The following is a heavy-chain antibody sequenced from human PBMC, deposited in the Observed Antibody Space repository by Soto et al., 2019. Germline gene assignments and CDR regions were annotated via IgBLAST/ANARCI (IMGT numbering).Heavy chain of an antibody. J-gene: IGHJ4*02. CDR2: INDSGTT. V-gene: IGHV4-34*01. CDR3: QGGDF. CDR1: GGSLTGYY. Sequence: SETLSLTCEVSGGSLTGYYWIWDRQTPGKGLEWIGEINDSGTTYYNPSFKSRLTISINTPKRQISLRLTSVTAADTGVYYCQGGDFWGQGTRVTVSS. D-gene: IGHD3-16*01.